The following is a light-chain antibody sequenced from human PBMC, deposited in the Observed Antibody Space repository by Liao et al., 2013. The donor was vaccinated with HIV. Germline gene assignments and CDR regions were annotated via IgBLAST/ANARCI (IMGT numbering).Light chain of an antibody. CDR3: QAWDSSTNYV. CDR1: NLGNKF. J-gene: IGLJ1*01. V-gene: IGLV3-1*01. CDR2: QDN. Sequence: SYELTQPPSVSVSPGQTASISCSGDNLGNKFVSWHQQRPGQSPVLVIYQDNKRPSGIPERFSGSNSGNTATLTISGTQALDEADYYCQAWDSSTNYVFGTGTQVTVL.